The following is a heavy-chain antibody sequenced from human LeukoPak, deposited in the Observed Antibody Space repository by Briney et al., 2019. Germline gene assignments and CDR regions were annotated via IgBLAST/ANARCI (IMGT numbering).Heavy chain of an antibody. D-gene: IGHD5-12*01. J-gene: IGHJ4*02. CDR3: ARDRGYSGYQMLDY. CDR1: GFTFSSYS. CDR2: ISSSSSYI. Sequence: GGSLRLSCAASGFTFSSYSMTWVRQAPGKGLEWVSSISSSSSYIYYADSVKGQFTISRDNAKNSLYLQMNSLRAEDTAVYYCARDRGYSGYQMLDYWGQGTLVTVSS. V-gene: IGHV3-21*01.